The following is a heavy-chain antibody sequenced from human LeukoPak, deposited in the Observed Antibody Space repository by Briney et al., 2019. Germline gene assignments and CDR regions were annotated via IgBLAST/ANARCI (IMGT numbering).Heavy chain of an antibody. D-gene: IGHD1-26*01. CDR2: IWYDGSNK. CDR1: GFTFSSYG. J-gene: IGHJ4*02. Sequence: QPGRSLRLSCAASGFTFSSYGMHWVRQAPGKGLEWVAVIWYDGSNKYYADSVKGRFTISRDNSKNTLYLQMNSLRAEDTAVYYCAKDLRKWELPPFDYWGQGTLVTVSS. CDR3: AKDLRKWELPPFDY. V-gene: IGHV3-33*06.